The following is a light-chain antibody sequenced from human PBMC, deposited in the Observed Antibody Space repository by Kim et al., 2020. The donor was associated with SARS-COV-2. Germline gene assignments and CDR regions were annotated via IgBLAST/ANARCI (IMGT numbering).Light chain of an antibody. J-gene: IGLJ2*01. CDR2: QDS. V-gene: IGLV3-1*01. CDR1: KLGDKY. CDR3: QAWDSSTAV. Sequence: SGSPGQTASITCSGDKLGDKYACWYQQKPGQSPVLVIYQDSKRHSGIPERFSGSNSGNTATLTISGTQAMDEADYYCQAWDSSTAVFGGGTQLTVL.